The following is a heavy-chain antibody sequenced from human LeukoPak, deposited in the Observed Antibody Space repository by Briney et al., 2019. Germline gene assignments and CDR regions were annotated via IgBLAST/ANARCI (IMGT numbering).Heavy chain of an antibody. CDR1: GYTFTRYY. Sequence: GASVKVSCQASGYTFTRYYIPWVGPAPGQGVEWMGWINPSGGSTSYAQKFQGRVTMTRDTSTSTVYMELSSLRSEDTAVYYCARGSGSYRSPFYYFDYWGQGTLVTVSS. CDR2: INPSGGST. CDR3: ARGSGSYRSPFYYFDY. J-gene: IGHJ4*02. D-gene: IGHD1-26*01. V-gene: IGHV1-46*01.